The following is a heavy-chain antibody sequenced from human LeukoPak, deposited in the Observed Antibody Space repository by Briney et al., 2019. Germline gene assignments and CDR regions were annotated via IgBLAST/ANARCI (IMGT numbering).Heavy chain of an antibody. CDR1: GGSISSYY. J-gene: IGHJ4*02. CDR2: IYTSGST. CDR3: ARADGYYDYVWGSYRHHYFDY. D-gene: IGHD3-16*02. V-gene: IGHV4-4*07. Sequence: PSETLSLTCTVSGGSISSYYWSWIRQPAGKGLEWIGRIYTSGSTNYNPSLKSRVTISVDTSKNQFSLKLSSVTAADTAVYYCARADGYYDYVWGSYRHHYFDYWGQGTLVTVSS.